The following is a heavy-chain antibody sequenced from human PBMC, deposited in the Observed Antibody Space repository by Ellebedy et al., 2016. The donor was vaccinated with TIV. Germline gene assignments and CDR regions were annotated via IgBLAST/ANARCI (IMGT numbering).Heavy chain of an antibody. CDR1: GYSFTTYW. D-gene: IGHD1-1*01. CDR3: ARQGERPFDF. V-gene: IGHV5-51*01. CDR2: IYPGKSETIT. Sequence: GESLKISCKGSGYSFTTYWIGWVRQMPGIGLQLMGIIYPGKSETITRYSPSVQGHVTISVDNSINTAYLQWSSLKASDTAMYYCARQGERPFDFWGQGTLVTVSS. J-gene: IGHJ4*02.